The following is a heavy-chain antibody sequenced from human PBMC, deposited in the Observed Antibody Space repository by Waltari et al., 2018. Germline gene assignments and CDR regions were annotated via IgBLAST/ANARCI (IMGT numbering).Heavy chain of an antibody. CDR1: GYSISSGYY. D-gene: IGHD3-22*01. V-gene: IGHV4-38-2*01. J-gene: IGHJ4*02. CDR3: ARHSYDSSGYLQFDY. CDR2: IYHSGST. Sequence: QVQLQESGPGLVKPSETLSLTCAVSGYSISSGYYWGWIRQPPGKGLEWIGSIYHSGSTYYNPSLKSRVTISVDTSKNQFSLKLSSVTAADTAVYYCARHSYDSSGYLQFDYWGQGTLVTVSS.